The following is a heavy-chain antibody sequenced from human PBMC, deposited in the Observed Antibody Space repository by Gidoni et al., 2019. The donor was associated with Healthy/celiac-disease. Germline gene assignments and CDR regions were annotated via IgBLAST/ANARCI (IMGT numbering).Heavy chain of an antibody. CDR2: ILPILGIA. J-gene: IGHJ4*02. CDR3: ARPHKEVCSGALN. V-gene: IGHV1-69*02. CDR1: GDTFSIYT. Sequence: QVQLVQSGAAEKKPGCSVMVSRKASGDTFSIYTSRWVRQAPGQGLGWMGRILPILGIANYAQKFQGRVTITADKSTSTAYMELNSLRSEDTAVYYCARPHKEVCSGALNWGQGTLVTVSS. D-gene: IGHD3-10*02.